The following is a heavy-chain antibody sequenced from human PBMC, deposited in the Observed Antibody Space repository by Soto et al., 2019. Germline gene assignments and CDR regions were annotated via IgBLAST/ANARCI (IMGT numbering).Heavy chain of an antibody. V-gene: IGHV4-31*03. Sequence: SETLSLTCTVSGDCSMRDSYYCNWIRQHPGKGLEWIGYIYYSGTTAYNPSLKTRVTISPDTSKNQFSLNLSSVTAADTAVYFCARGFDRAKFYAFESWAHCTQVTVS. CDR2: IYYSGTT. D-gene: IGHD2-2*01. J-gene: IGHJ1*01. CDR3: ARGFDRAKFYAFES. CDR1: GDCSMRDSYY.